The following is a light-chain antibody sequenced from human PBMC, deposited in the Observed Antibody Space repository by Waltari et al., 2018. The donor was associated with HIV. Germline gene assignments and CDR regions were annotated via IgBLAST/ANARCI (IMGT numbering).Light chain of an antibody. V-gene: IGKV3-11*01. Sequence: EIVLTQSPATLSLSPGERATLSCRASQSVSNYLAWYQQKPGQPPRLLIYDAANRATGIPARFSGSVSGTDFTLNISSLEPEDSAVYYCQQRSNWPPLTFGGGTKVEI. CDR2: DAA. J-gene: IGKJ4*01. CDR3: QQRSNWPPLT. CDR1: QSVSNY.